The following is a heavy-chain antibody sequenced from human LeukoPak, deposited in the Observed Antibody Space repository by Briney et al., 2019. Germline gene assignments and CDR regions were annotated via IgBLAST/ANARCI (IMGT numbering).Heavy chain of an antibody. V-gene: IGHV3-66*01. CDR2: IYSGGST. CDR1: GFTVSSNY. CDR3: ARDPGYDFWSGYPLD. D-gene: IGHD3-3*01. Sequence: GGSLRLSCAASGFTVSSNYMSWVRQAPGKGLEWVSVIYSGGSTYYADSVKGRFTISRDNSKNTLYLQMNSLRAEDTAVYYCARDPGYDFWSGYPLDWGQGTLVTVSS. J-gene: IGHJ4*02.